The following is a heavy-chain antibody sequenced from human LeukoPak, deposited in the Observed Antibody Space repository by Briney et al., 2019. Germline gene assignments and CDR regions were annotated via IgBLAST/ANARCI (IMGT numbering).Heavy chain of an antibody. CDR1: GFTFSNYA. V-gene: IGHV3-23*01. D-gene: IGHD3-22*01. Sequence: GGSLRLSCAASGFTFSNYAMNWVRQAPGKGLEWVSTISAGGGTTYYADSVKGRFTISRDNSKNTLYLLMNNLRAGDTAVYYCAKESSPTYYYDSSGYPDHWGQGTLVTVSS. CDR2: ISAGGGTT. CDR3: AKESSPTYYYDSSGYPDH. J-gene: IGHJ5*02.